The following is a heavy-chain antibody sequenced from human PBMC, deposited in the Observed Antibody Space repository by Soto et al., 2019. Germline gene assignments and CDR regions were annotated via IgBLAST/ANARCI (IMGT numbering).Heavy chain of an antibody. CDR1: GFTFSNVW. Sequence: VQLVESGGGLVKPGGSLRLSCAASGFTFSNVWINWVRQAPGKGLEGVGRIKSKIHGGTTDFAAPVIGRFAISRDDSKNMVYLQMNSLKTEDTGIYYCTTDSYSTMMVVRFDSWGHGTLVTVTS. CDR3: TTDSYSTMMVVRFDS. D-gene: IGHD3-22*01. CDR2: IKSKIHGGTT. J-gene: IGHJ4*01. V-gene: IGHV3-15*07.